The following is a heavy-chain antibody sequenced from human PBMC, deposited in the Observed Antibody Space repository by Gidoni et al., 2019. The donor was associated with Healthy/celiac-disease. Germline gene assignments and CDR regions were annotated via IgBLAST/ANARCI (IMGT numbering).Heavy chain of an antibody. D-gene: IGHD6-13*01. CDR1: GFTFDDYA. CDR2: ISWNSGSI. CDR3: AKEDLIAAAGMDYYYGMDV. V-gene: IGHV3-9*01. Sequence: EVQLVESGGGLVQPGRSLRLSCAASGFTFDDYAMHWVRQAPGKGLGWVSGISWNSGSIGDADSVKGRFTISRDNAKNSLYLQMNSLRAEDTALYYCAKEDLIAAAGMDYYYGMDVWGQGTTVTVSS. J-gene: IGHJ6*02.